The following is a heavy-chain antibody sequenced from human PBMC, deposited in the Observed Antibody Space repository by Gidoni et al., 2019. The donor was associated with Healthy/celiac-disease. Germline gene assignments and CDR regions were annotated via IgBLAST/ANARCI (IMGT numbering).Heavy chain of an antibody. D-gene: IGHD4-17*01. CDR2: IVVGSGNT. J-gene: IGHJ4*02. V-gene: IGHV1-58*01. CDR1: GFTFTSSA. CDR3: AADQRGLPTADY. Sequence: QMQLVQSGPEVKKPGTSVKVSCKASGFTFTSSAVQWVRQARGQRLEWIGWIVVGSGNTNYAQKFQERVTITRDMSTSTAYMELSSLRSEDTAVYYCAADQRGLPTADYWGQGTLVTVSS.